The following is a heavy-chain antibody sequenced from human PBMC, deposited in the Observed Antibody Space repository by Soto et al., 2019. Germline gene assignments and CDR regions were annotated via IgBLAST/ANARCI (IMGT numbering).Heavy chain of an antibody. CDR3: AKDRYYDGFWGVDSYYSVMDV. D-gene: IGHD3-22*01. Sequence: GGSLRLSCAASGFTFSSYGMHWVRQAPGKGLEWVAVISYDGSNKYYADSVKGRFTISRDNSKNTLYLQMNSLRAEDTAVYYCAKDRYYDGFWGVDSYYSVMDVWGQGTTVTVSS. CDR2: ISYDGSNK. CDR1: GFTFSSYG. J-gene: IGHJ6*02. V-gene: IGHV3-30*18.